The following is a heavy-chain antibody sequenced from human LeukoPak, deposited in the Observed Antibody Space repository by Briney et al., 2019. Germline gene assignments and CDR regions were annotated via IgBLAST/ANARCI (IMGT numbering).Heavy chain of an antibody. Sequence: GGSLRLSCAASGFTFSSYSMNWVRQAPGKGLEWVSSISSSSSYIYYADSVKGRFTISRDNAKNSLYLQMNSLRAEDTAVYYCARRWELLGAFDIWGQGTMVTVSS. V-gene: IGHV3-21*01. D-gene: IGHD1-26*01. CDR3: ARRWELLGAFDI. J-gene: IGHJ3*02. CDR1: GFTFSSYS. CDR2: ISSSSSYI.